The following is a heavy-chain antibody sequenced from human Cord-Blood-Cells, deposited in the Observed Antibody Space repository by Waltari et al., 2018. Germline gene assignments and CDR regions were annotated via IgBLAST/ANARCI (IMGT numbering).Heavy chain of an antibody. CDR3: ARVRVVGSGYYYYYYGMDV. J-gene: IGHJ6*02. D-gene: IGHD3-22*01. Sequence: QVQLQQWGAGLLKPSETLSLTCAVYGGSFSGYYWSRIRQPQGEGLEWIGEINHSGSTNYNPSLKSRVTISVDTSKNQFSLKLSSVTAADTAVYYCARVRVVGSGYYYYYYGMDVWGQGTTVTVSS. V-gene: IGHV4-34*01. CDR2: INHSGST. CDR1: GGSFSGYY.